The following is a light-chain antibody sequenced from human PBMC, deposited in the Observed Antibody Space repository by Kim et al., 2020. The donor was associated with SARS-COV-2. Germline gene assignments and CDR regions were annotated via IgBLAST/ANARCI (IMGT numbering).Light chain of an antibody. J-gene: IGLJ2*01. Sequence: VKLTCTLTSGHGSYAIAWHQQQPEKGPRYLMKLNSDGSHSKGDGIPDRFSGSSSGAERSLTISSLQSEDEPDYYCQTWGTGIHVIFGGGTQLTVL. CDR1: SGHGSYA. CDR2: LNSDGSH. CDR3: QTWGTGIHVI. V-gene: IGLV4-69*01.